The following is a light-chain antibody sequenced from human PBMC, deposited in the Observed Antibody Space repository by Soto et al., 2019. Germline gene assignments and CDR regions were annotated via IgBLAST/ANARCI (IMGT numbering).Light chain of an antibody. V-gene: IGKV3-20*01. CDR1: QSVSSHY. Sequence: ENALTQSPGTLSLSPGQIATLSCRASQSVSSHYFAWYQQKPGQAPRLLIYGASCRATDIPDRFSGSGSGTDFTLTISGVEPEDSAVYYCQQYGSSSWTLGQGTKVEIK. CDR3: QQYGSSSWT. J-gene: IGKJ1*01. CDR2: GAS.